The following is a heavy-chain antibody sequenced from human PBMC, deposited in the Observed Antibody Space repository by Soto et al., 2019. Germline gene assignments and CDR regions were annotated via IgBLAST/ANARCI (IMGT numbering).Heavy chain of an antibody. J-gene: IGHJ5*02. V-gene: IGHV4-39*01. CDR1: GRSISEINSY. D-gene: IGHD5-12*01. CDR2: IHHTGST. CDR3: ARPEGGYGSGYSWFDP. Sequence: SETLSLTCSVSGRSISEINSYWGWIRQTPGEGLEWIGTIHHTGSTYYNPSLKSRVIISLDTSKDQFSLKLSSVTAADTALYYCARPEGGYGSGYSWFDPRGQGTRVTVSS.